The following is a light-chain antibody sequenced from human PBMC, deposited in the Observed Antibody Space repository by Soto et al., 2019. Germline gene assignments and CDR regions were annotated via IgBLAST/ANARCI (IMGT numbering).Light chain of an antibody. CDR2: EGS. CDR3: CSYAGSSTVVV. V-gene: IGLV2-23*01. J-gene: IGLJ2*01. CDR1: SSDVGSYNL. Sequence: QSVLTQPASVSGSPGQSITISCTGTSSDVGSYNLVSWYQQHPGKAPKLMIYEGSKRPSGVSNRFSGSKSGNTASQTISGLQAEDEADYYCCSYAGSSTVVVFGGGTKRTVL.